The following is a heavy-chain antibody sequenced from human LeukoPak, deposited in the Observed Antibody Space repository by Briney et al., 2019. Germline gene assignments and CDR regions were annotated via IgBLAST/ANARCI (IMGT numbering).Heavy chain of an antibody. V-gene: IGHV4-4*02. J-gene: IGHJ4*02. CDR3: ARDLGSFSSGSAY. D-gene: IGHD6-19*01. CDR2: IYHSGST. Sequence: SETLSLTCAVSGGSISSSNWWSGGRQPPGKGVEGIGEIYHSGSTNYNPSLKSRVTISVDKSKNQFSLKLSSVTAAGTAVYYCARDLGSFSSGSAYWGQGTLVTVSS. CDR1: GGSISSSNW.